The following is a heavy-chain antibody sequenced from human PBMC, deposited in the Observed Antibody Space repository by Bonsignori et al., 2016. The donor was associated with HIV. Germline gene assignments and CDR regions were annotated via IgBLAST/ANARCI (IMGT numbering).Heavy chain of an antibody. D-gene: IGHD3-3*01. CDR3: ARSSITIFGISYNWFDP. Sequence: GESLKISCAASGFTFSSYAMHWVRQAPGKGLEYVSAISSNGGSTYYANSVKGRFTISRDNSKNTLYLQMGSLRAEDMAVYYCARSSITIFGISYNWFDPWGQGTLVTVSS. J-gene: IGHJ5*02. CDR1: GFTFSSYA. V-gene: IGHV3-64*01. CDR2: ISSNGGST.